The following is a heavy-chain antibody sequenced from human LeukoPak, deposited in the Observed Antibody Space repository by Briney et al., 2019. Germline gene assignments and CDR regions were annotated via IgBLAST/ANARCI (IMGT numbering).Heavy chain of an antibody. CDR3: ARDGLIAVAGNNWFDP. J-gene: IGHJ5*02. CDR1: GSTFSSYA. Sequence: PGGSLRLSCAASGSTFSSYAMHWVRQAPGKGLEWVAVISYDGSNKYYADSVKGRFTISRDNSKNTLYLQMNSLRAEDTAVYYCARDGLIAVAGNNWFDPWGQGTLVTVSS. CDR2: ISYDGSNK. V-gene: IGHV3-30*04. D-gene: IGHD6-19*01.